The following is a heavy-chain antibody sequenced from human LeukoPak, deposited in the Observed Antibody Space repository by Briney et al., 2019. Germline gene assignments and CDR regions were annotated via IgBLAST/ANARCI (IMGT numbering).Heavy chain of an antibody. Sequence: GGSLRLSCAASGLSDSSNYISWVRQAPRKGLEWVAVIYNSGTTKYADSVKGRFTIARDSSNNTLYLQMNSLRAEDTAVYYCARGWEWWDYWGQGSLVTVSS. CDR3: ARGWEWWDY. CDR1: GLSDSSNY. V-gene: IGHV3-53*01. CDR2: IYNSGTT. J-gene: IGHJ4*02. D-gene: IGHD2-15*01.